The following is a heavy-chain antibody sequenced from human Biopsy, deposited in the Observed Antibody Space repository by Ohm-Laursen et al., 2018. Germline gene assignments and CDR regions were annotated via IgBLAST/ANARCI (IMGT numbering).Heavy chain of an antibody. J-gene: IGHJ6*02. CDR1: GFTFSSYA. CDR3: ARSRGSSGIATIYYYGMDV. Sequence: SLRLSCAASGFTFSSYAMTWFRQAPGKGLEWVSTISGNSDIIYDTDSVKGRFTISRDSAKNSLYLQMNSLRAEDTAVYYCARSRGSSGIATIYYYGMDVWGQGTTVTVSS. D-gene: IGHD3-10*01. V-gene: IGHV3-21*01. CDR2: ISGNSDII.